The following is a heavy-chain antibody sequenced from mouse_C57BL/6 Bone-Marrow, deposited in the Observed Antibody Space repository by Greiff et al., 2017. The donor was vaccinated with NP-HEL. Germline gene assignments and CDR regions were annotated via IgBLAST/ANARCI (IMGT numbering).Heavy chain of an antibody. CDR2: IYPRSGNT. V-gene: IGHV1-81*01. CDR1: GYTFTSYG. CDR3: ARRRGYFDY. Sequence: VKLQESGAELARPGASVKLSCKASGYTFTSYGISWVKQRTGQGLEWIGEIYPRSGNTYYNEKFKGKATLTADKSSSTAYMEFRSLTSEDSAVYFCARRRGYFDYWGQGTTLTVSS. J-gene: IGHJ2*01.